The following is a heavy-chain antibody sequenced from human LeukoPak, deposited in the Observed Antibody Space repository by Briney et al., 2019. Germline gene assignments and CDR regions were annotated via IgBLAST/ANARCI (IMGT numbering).Heavy chain of an antibody. CDR3: AKDRNLSPGYYYYGMDV. Sequence: GGSLRLSCAASGFTFSSYGTHWVRQAPGKGLEWVAVISYDGSNKYYADSVKGRFTISRDNSKNTLYLQMNSLRAEDTAVYYCAKDRNLSPGYYYYGMDVWGQGTTVTVSS. V-gene: IGHV3-30*18. CDR2: ISYDGSNK. CDR1: GFTFSSYG. J-gene: IGHJ6*02.